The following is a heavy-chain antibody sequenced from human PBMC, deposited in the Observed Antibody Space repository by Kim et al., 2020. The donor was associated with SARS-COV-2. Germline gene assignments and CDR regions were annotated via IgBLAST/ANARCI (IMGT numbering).Heavy chain of an antibody. Sequence: SETLSLTCTVSGGSISSGGYYWSWIRQHPGKGLEWIGYIYYSGSTYYNPSLKSRVTISVDTSKNQFSLKLSSVTAADTAVYYCARGLYYYDSSGYNDAFDIWGQGTMVTVSS. D-gene: IGHD3-22*01. CDR1: GGSISSGGYY. V-gene: IGHV4-31*03. CDR2: IYYSGST. J-gene: IGHJ3*02. CDR3: ARGLYYYDSSGYNDAFDI.